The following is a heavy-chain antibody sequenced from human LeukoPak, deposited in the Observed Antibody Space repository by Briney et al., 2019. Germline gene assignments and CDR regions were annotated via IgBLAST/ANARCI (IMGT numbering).Heavy chain of an antibody. CDR2: ISAYNGNT. D-gene: IGHD1-26*01. Sequence: ASVKVSCKASGYTFTSYDINWVRQATGQGLEWMGWISAYNGNTNYAQKLQGRDTMTTDTSTSTAYMELRSLRSDDTAVYYCARDVYGSGSHFDYWGQGTLVTVSS. J-gene: IGHJ4*02. CDR3: ARDVYGSGSHFDY. V-gene: IGHV1-18*01. CDR1: GYTFTSYD.